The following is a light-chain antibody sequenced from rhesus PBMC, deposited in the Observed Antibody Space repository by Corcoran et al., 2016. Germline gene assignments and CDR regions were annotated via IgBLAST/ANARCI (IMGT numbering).Light chain of an antibody. V-gene: IGKV1-25*01. CDR3: QHYYSTPLT. J-gene: IGKJ4*01. CDR1: QGITND. Sequence: DIQMTQSPSSLSASVGDRVTITCRASQGITNDLAWYQQKPGETPKLLISEASSLQSGIPSRFSGSGSGTDVTLTITSLQPEEFATYYCQHYYSTPLTFGVGTKVEIK. CDR2: EAS.